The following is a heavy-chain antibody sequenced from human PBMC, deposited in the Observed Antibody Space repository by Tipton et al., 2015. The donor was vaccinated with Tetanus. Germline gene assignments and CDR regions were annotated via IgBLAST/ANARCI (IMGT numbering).Heavy chain of an antibody. D-gene: IGHD4-17*01. CDR1: GFTFSGHS. J-gene: IGHJ4*02. CDR3: ARDRGAFTVTKSHDY. V-gene: IGHV3-48*02. Sequence: SLRLSCAASGFTFSGHSMNWVRQAPGQGLEWISYISSTSNAIYYADSVKGRFTISRDNAKNSLYLQLSSLRDEDTAVYYCARDRGAFTVTKSHDYWGRGTLVPVSS. CDR2: ISSTSNAI.